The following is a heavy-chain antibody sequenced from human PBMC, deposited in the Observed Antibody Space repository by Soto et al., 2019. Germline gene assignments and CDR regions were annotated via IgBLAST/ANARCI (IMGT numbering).Heavy chain of an antibody. J-gene: IGHJ4*03. V-gene: IGHV4-59*08. CDR3: ARRYGSFFDY. CDR2: IYYSGST. Sequence: SETLSLTCTVSGGSISSYYWSWIRQPPGKGLEWIGYIYYSGSTNYNPSLKSRVTISVDTSKNQFSLKLSSVTAADTAVYYCARRYGSFFDYWGQGTMVTVSS. D-gene: IGHD5-18*01. CDR1: GGSISSYY.